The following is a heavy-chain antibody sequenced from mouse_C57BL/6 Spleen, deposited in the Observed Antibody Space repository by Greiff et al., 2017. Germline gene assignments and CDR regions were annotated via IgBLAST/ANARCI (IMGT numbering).Heavy chain of an antibody. CDR2: IYPGSGST. CDR1: GYTFTSYW. V-gene: IGHV1-55*01. D-gene: IGHD2-2*01. CDR3: AKEGGYQYYFDY. Sequence: QVQLQQPGAELVKPGASVKMSCKASGYTFTSYWITWVKQRPGQGLEWIGDIYPGSGSTNYNEKFKSKATLTVDTSSSTASMQLSSLTSEDSAVYYCAKEGGYQYYFDYWGQGTTLTVSS. J-gene: IGHJ2*01.